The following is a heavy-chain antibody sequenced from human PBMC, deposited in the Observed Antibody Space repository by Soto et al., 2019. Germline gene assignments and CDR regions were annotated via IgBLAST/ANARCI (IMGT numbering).Heavy chain of an antibody. J-gene: IGHJ6*02. Sequence: ASVKVSCKASGYTFSGYSITWVRQAPGQGLEWMGRISGYNGNTDYARTLRGRLTLTTDTSTSTAYMELRSLTSDDTAVYYCARDVFCGGAPACPDMDVWGQGTTVTVSS. CDR3: ARDVFCGGAPACPDMDV. D-gene: IGHD2-21*01. CDR2: ISGYNGNT. CDR1: GYTFSGYS. V-gene: IGHV1-18*04.